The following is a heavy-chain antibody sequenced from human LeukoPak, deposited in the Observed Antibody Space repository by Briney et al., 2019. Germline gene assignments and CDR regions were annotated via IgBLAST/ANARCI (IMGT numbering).Heavy chain of an antibody. D-gene: IGHD2-15*01. CDR2: FYHSGST. CDR3: AARRPPGYCSGGSCYSRGYFDY. CDR1: GYPISSGYH. J-gene: IGHJ4*02. Sequence: PSETLSLTCAVSGYPISSGYHWGSIRQPPGKGLEWNGRFYHSGSTYYNPSLKSRVTISVDTSKNQFSLKLSSVTAADTAVYYCAARRPPGYCSGGSCYSRGYFDYWGQGTLVTVSS. V-gene: IGHV4-38-2*01.